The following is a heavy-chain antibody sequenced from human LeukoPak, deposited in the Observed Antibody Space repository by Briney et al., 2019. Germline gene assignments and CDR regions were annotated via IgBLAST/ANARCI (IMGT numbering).Heavy chain of an antibody. CDR3: AKDKVAMNSALDY. Sequence: GGSLRLSCAASGFTFSSYWMHWVRQAPGKGLEWVAFIAYDGNVQYYAESVKGRFTISRDNSKNTLSLQMNSLRTEDTAVYYCAKDKVAMNSALDYWGQETLVTVSS. CDR1: GFTFSSYW. V-gene: IGHV3-30*18. J-gene: IGHJ4*02. D-gene: IGHD5-12*01. CDR2: IAYDGNVQ.